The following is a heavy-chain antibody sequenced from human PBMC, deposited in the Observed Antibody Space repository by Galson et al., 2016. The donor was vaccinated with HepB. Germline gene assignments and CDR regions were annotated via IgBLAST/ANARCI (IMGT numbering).Heavy chain of an antibody. CDR1: GYSFTKYW. CDR3: ARVIIGMEYSDY. CDR2: IDPSDSYT. Sequence: QSGAEVKKAGESLRISCKGSGYSFTKYWITWVRQMPGKGLEWMGRIDPSDSYTNYSPSFQGRVTFSADKSISTVDLQWSSVKASDTAMYYCARVIIGMEYSDYWGQGTLLTVSS. D-gene: IGHD1-20*01. V-gene: IGHV5-10-1*01. J-gene: IGHJ4*02.